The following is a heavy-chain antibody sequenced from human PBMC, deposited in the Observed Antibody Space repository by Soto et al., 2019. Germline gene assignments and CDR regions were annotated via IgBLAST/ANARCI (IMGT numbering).Heavy chain of an antibody. D-gene: IGHD3-22*01. Sequence: ASVKVSCKASGYTFTYYTVHWVRHAPGQRLEWMGWINAGDGNTKYSPNFQGRVTITKDTSASTVYMELSSLRSEDTAVYFCTRDYYDSSGYYPKFDYWGQGTLVTVSS. CDR3: TRDYYDSSGYYPKFDY. V-gene: IGHV1-3*01. J-gene: IGHJ4*02. CDR2: INAGDGNT. CDR1: GYTFTYYT.